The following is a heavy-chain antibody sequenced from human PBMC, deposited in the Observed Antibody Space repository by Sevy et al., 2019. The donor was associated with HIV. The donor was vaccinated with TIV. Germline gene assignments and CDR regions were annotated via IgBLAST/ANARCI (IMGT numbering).Heavy chain of an antibody. D-gene: IGHD2-2*01. V-gene: IGHV3-21*01. Sequence: GGSLRLSCAASGFTFSTYTMNWVRQAPGKGLEWVSSISSGSSYLYYADSVKGRFTISRDNAKYSLYLQMNSLRAEDTAIYYCVRDGGCTSTSCLLYFDYWGQGTPVTVSS. CDR3: VRDGGCTSTSCLLYFDY. CDR2: ISSGSSYL. CDR1: GFTFSTYT. J-gene: IGHJ4*02.